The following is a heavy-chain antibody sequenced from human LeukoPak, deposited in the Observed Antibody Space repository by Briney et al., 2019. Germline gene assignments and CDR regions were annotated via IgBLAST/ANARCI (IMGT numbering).Heavy chain of an antibody. J-gene: IGHJ6*02. CDR3: ARSGENYDFWSGSAYYYYGMDV. V-gene: IGHV4-34*01. CDR2: INHSGST. Sequence: TSETLSLTCAVYGGSFSGYYWSWIRQPPGKGLEWIGEINHSGSTNYNPSLKSRVTISVDTSKNQFSLKLSSVTAADTAVYYCARSGENYDFWSGSAYYYYGMDVWGQGTTVTVSS. D-gene: IGHD3-3*01. CDR1: GGSFSGYY.